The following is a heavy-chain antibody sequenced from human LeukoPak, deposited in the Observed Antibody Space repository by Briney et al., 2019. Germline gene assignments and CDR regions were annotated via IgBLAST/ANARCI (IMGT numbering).Heavy chain of an antibody. V-gene: IGHV3-11*01. CDR3: ARDRDGTASDNWFDP. CDR2: ISYSGSTI. Sequence: GGSLRLSCAASGFTFSDYYMSWIRQAPGKGLEWVSYISYSGSTISYADSVKGRFTISRDNAKNSLYLQMNSLRAADTAVYYCARDRDGTASDNWFDPWGQGTLVTVSS. CDR1: GFTFSDYY. D-gene: IGHD1-1*01. J-gene: IGHJ5*02.